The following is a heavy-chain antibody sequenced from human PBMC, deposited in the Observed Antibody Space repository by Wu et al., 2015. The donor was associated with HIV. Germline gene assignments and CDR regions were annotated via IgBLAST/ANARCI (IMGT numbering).Heavy chain of an antibody. V-gene: IGHV1-18*01. J-gene: IGHJ4*02. CDR3: ARPRYSGNYHLDY. CDR2: INTYKDNT. Sequence: QVHLLQSGPAVKKPGTSVKVSCKASGYTFTNFGISWVRQAPGQGLEWLGWINTYKDNTNYAEKFKGRVTMTVDRTTNTAYMELRSLRSDDTAVYFCARPRYSGNYHLDYWGQGTLVTVSS. CDR1: GYTFTNFG. D-gene: IGHD1-26*01.